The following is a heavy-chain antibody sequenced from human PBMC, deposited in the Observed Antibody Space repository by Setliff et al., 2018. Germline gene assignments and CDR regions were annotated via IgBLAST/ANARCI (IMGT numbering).Heavy chain of an antibody. V-gene: IGHV4-4*07. Sequence: SETLSLTCTVSGGSLSSYFWSWVRQPAGKGLEWIGRIYTSGSTNYNPSLKSRVTMSIDTSKNQFSLKLTSVTAADTAVYYCARDHLVGYDSRGYFPWGQGTLVTVLL. D-gene: IGHD3-22*01. CDR1: GGSLSSYF. CDR2: IYTSGST. J-gene: IGHJ5*02. CDR3: ARDHLVGYDSRGYFP.